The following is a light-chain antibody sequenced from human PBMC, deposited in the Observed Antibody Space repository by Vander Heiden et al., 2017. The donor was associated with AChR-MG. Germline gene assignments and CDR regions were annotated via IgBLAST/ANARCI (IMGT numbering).Light chain of an antibody. CDR3: QQYGSSPGLT. CDR1: QRVSSSY. J-gene: IGKJ4*01. CDR2: GSS. V-gene: IGKV3-20*01. Sequence: IVLTQSPGTLSLSPGERATLSCRARQRVSSSYLAWYQQKPGQPPRLLIYGSSSRATGIPDRFSGSGSGTDFTLTISRLEPEDFAVYYCQQYGSSPGLTFGGGTKVEIK.